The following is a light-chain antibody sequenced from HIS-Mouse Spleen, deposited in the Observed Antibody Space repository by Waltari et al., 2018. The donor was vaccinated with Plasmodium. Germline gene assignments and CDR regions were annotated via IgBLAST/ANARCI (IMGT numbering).Light chain of an antibody. CDR3: SSYAGSNNLV. Sequence: QSALTQPPSASGSPGQSVTISCTGTSSDVGGYNYVSWYQQHPGKAPKLMLYEVSKRPPGVPERFSGSKSGNTASLTVSGLQAEDEADYYCSSYAGSNNLVFGGGTKLTVL. J-gene: IGLJ2*01. CDR2: EVS. CDR1: SSDVGGYNY. V-gene: IGLV2-8*01.